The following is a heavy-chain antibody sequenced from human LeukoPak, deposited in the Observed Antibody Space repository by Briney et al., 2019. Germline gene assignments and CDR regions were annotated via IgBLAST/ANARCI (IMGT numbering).Heavy chain of an antibody. J-gene: IGHJ5*02. CDR1: GYTFTNYG. CDR3: ARDAGTYCSNSSCYCWFDP. D-gene: IGHD2-2*01. V-gene: IGHV1-18*01. Sequence: ASVKVSCKASGYTFTNYGITWVRQAPGQGLEWMGWVSTYNGDTNYAQKLQGRVTMTTDTSTSTAYMELRSLRSDDTAVYYCARDAGTYCSNSSCYCWFDPWGQGTLVTVSS. CDR2: VSTYNGDT.